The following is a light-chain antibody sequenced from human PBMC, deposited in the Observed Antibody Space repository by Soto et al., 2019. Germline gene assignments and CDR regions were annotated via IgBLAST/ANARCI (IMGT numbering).Light chain of an antibody. CDR2: DAS. Sequence: DIQMTQSPSTLSASVGDRVTITCRASQSISSWLAWYQQKPGQAPNLLIYDASSMESVVPSRLCGSGSGTAFFLTISSLQPDDFAAYYCQQYNSYSWTFGQGTKVEI. V-gene: IGKV1-5*01. CDR3: QQYNSYSWT. CDR1: QSISSW. J-gene: IGKJ1*01.